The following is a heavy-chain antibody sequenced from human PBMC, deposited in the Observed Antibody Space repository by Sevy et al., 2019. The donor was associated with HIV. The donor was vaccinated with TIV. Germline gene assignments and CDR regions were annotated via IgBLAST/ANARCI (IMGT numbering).Heavy chain of an antibody. CDR2: ISGSGGST. J-gene: IGHJ4*02. Sequence: GGSLRLSCAASGFNFRSYDMSWVRQAPGKGLEWVSGISGSGGSTYYADSVKGRFTISRDNSKNTLYLQMNSLRAEDTAVYYCAKAKTVAAGFDYWGQGTLVTVSS. CDR3: AKAKTVAAGFDY. D-gene: IGHD2-15*01. V-gene: IGHV3-23*01. CDR1: GFNFRSYD.